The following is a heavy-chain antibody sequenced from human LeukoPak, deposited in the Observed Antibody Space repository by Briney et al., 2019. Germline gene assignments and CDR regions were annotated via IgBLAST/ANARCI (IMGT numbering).Heavy chain of an antibody. CDR1: GFIFSRYW. CDR3: ARDQYSSFNWYFDL. D-gene: IGHD6-6*01. V-gene: IGHV3-7*01. CDR2: INQDGSER. Sequence: GGSLRLSCAASGFIFSRYWMTWVRQAPGKGLEWVANINQDGSERYYVDSVKGQFTISRDNAKNSLYLRMSSLRAEDTAVYYCARDQYSSFNWYFDLWGRGTLVTVSS. J-gene: IGHJ2*01.